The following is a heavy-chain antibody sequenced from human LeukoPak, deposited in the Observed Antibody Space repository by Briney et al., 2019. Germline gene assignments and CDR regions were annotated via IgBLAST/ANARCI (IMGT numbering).Heavy chain of an antibody. V-gene: IGHV1-2*02. CDR1: GYTFTAHY. D-gene: IGHD5-18*01. CDR3: ARDRYSYDPNDY. J-gene: IGHJ4*02. Sequence: ASVKVSCKASGYTFTAHYIHWVRQAPGQGLEWMGWINPNSGGTNYAQKFQGRVTMTTDTSTSTAYMELRSLRSDDTAVYYCARDRYSYDPNDYWGQGTLVTVSS. CDR2: INPNSGGT.